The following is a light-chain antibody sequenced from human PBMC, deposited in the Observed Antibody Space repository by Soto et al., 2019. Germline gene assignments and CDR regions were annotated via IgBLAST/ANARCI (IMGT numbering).Light chain of an antibody. V-gene: IGLV1-40*01. CDR2: GDT. Sequence: QSVLTQPPSVSGAPGQRVIISCTGSSSNIGADYDVHWYQQLPGTAPKLLIYGDTNRPSGVPDRFSGSKSGTSASLAITGLQAEDEADYYYQSYDSSLSGSIFGGGTKVTVL. CDR1: SSNIGADYD. CDR3: QSYDSSLSGSI. J-gene: IGLJ2*01.